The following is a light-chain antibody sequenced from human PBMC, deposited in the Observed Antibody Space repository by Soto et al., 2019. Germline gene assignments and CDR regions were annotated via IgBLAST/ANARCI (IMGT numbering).Light chain of an antibody. J-gene: IGKJ1*01. CDR3: QQYSNWLRT. CDR2: GAS. Sequence: EIVMTQSPATLSVSPGERATLSCRASRSLGSSLAWYQSKPGQAPRLLIYGASTRATGIPVRFSGSGSGTEFTLTISSLQSEDFAVYYCQQYSNWLRTFGQGTTVEIK. CDR1: RSLGSS. V-gene: IGKV3-15*01.